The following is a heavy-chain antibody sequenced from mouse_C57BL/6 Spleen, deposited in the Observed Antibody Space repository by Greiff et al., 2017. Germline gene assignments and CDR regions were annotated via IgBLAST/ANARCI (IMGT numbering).Heavy chain of an antibody. CDR1: GFTFSSYA. V-gene: IGHV5-9-1*02. Sequence: EVQVVESGEGLVKPGGSLKLSCAASGFTFSSYAMSWVRQTPEKRLEWVAYISSGGDYTYYADTVKGRFTISRDNARNTLYLQMSSLKSEDTAMYYCTRGDYYGSSPAGFAYWGQGTLVTVSA. D-gene: IGHD1-1*01. J-gene: IGHJ3*01. CDR3: TRGDYYGSSPAGFAY. CDR2: ISSGGDYT.